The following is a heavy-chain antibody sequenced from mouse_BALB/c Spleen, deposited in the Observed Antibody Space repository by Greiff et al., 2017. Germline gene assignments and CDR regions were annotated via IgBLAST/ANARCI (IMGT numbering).Heavy chain of an antibody. V-gene: IGHV3-8*02. CDR3: ARVITTVVPYFDY. Sequence: EVMLVESGPSLVKPSQTLSLTCSVTGDSITSGYWNWIRKFPGNKLEYMGYISYSGSTYYNPSLKSRISITRDTSKNQYYLQLNSVTTEDTATYYCARVITTVVPYFDYWGQGTTLTVSS. D-gene: IGHD1-1*01. J-gene: IGHJ2*01. CDR2: ISYSGST. CDR1: GDSITSGY.